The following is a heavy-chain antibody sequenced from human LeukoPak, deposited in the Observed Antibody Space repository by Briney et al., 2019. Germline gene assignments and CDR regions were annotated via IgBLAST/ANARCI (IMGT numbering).Heavy chain of an antibody. CDR2: IYSGGST. D-gene: IGHD6-19*01. CDR1: GFTVSSNY. Sequence: GGSLRLSCAASGFTVSSNYMSWVRQAPGKGLEWVSVIYSGGSTYYADSVKGRFTISRDNSKNTLYLQMNSLRAEDTAVYYCARIAVAGTGYYYYYGMDVWGQGTTVTVSS. CDR3: ARIAVAGTGYYYYYGMDV. V-gene: IGHV3-53*01. J-gene: IGHJ6*02.